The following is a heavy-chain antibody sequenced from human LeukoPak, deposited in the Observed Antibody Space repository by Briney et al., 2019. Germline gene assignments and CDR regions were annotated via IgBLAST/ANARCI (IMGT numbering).Heavy chain of an antibody. V-gene: IGHV3-33*01. D-gene: IGHD5-18*01. Sequence: GGSLRLFCAASGFTFSSYGMHWVRQAPGKGLEWVAVIWYDGSNKYYADSVKGRFTISRDNSKNTLYLQMNSLRAEDTAVYYCARAGGIQLWSQGYSGQGTLVTVSS. J-gene: IGHJ4*02. CDR2: IWYDGSNK. CDR3: ARAGGIQLWSQGY. CDR1: GFTFSSYG.